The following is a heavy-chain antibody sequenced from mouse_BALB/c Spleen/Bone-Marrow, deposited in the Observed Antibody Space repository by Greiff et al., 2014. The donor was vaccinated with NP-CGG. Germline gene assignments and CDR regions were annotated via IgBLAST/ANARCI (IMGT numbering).Heavy chain of an antibody. Sequence: EVKLVESGGGLVQPGGSLRLSCATSGFTFTDYYMSWVRQPPGKALEWLGFIRNKANGYTTEYSASVEGRFTISRDNSQSILYLQMNTLRAEDSATYYCARWLLRAMDYWGQGTSVTVSS. CDR1: GFTFTDYY. V-gene: IGHV7-3*02. CDR3: ARWLLRAMDY. D-gene: IGHD2-3*01. CDR2: IRNKANGYTT. J-gene: IGHJ4*01.